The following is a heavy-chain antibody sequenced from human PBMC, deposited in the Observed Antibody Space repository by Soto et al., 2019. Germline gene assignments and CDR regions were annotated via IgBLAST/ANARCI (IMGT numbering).Heavy chain of an antibody. J-gene: IGHJ4*02. CDR2: INPNSGGT. Sequence: ASVNRYCKTSGYTFTGDYMHWVRQAPGQGLEWMGWINPNSGGTNYAQKFQGRVTMTRDTSISTAYMELSRLRSDDTAVYYCASDDWAYWGQGTLVTVSS. CDR1: GYTFTGDY. D-gene: IGHD2-21*01. V-gene: IGHV1-2*02. CDR3: ASDDWAY.